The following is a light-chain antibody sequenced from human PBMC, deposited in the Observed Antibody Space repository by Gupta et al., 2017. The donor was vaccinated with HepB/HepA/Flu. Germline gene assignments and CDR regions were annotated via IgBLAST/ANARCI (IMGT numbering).Light chain of an antibody. Sequence: QSVLTPPPSVSGAPGQRVTISCTGSSSNIGAGYGVHWYQQLPRTAPKLLISGNSRRPSGVPDRFSGSKSGTSASLTITGLQAEDEADYYCQSYATTLSGWLFGGGTRLTVL. CDR3: QSYATTLSGWL. J-gene: IGLJ2*01. V-gene: IGLV1-40*01. CDR2: GNS. CDR1: SSNIGAGYG.